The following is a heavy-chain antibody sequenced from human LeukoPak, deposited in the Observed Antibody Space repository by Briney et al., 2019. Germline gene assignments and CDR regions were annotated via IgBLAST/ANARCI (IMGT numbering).Heavy chain of an antibody. CDR3: ARSGSAMVRGVPWRGNWSDP. CDR1: GYTFTSYA. D-gene: IGHD3-10*01. CDR2: INAGNGNT. Sequence: ASVKVCCKASGYTFTSYAMHWVRQAPGQRLEWMGWINAGNGNTKYSQKFQGRVTITRDTSASTAYMELSSLRSEDTAVYYCARSGSAMVRGVPWRGNWSDPWGQGTLVTVSS. J-gene: IGHJ5*02. V-gene: IGHV1-3*01.